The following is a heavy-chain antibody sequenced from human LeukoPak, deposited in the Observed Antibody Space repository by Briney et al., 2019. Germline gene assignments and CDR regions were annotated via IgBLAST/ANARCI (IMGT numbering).Heavy chain of an antibody. CDR2: IYYSGST. Sequence: SETLSLTCTVSGGSISPYYWSWIRQPPGKGLEWIGYIYYSGSTNYNPSLKSRVTISLDTSKNQFSLQLSSVTAAVTAVYYCARSTWLLDKWGQGTLVTVSS. D-gene: IGHD3-22*01. CDR3: ARSTWLLDK. V-gene: IGHV4-59*01. CDR1: GGSISPYY. J-gene: IGHJ4*02.